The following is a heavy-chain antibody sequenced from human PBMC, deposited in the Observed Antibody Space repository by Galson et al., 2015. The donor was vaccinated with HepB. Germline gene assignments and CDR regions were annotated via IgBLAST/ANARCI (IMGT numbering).Heavy chain of an antibody. Sequence: SLRLSCAASGFTFSSYEMNWVRQAPGKGLEWVSYISSSGSTIYYADSVKGRFTISRDNAKNSLYLQMNSLRAGDTAVYYCARNGTVAKGGEDFDYWGQGTLVTVSS. V-gene: IGHV3-48*03. D-gene: IGHD4-17*01. CDR1: GFTFSSYE. J-gene: IGHJ4*02. CDR2: ISSSGSTI. CDR3: ARNGTVAKGGEDFDY.